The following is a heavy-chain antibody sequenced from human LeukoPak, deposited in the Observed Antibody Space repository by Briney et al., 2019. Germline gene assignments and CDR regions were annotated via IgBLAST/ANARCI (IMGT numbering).Heavy chain of an antibody. Sequence: GGSLRLSCAASGFTFSDYWMDWVRLAPGKGMEWVANINQDGSEGYSADSVKGRFTISRDNAKNSLYLQMNRLRTEDTAVYYCSRSPDYWGQGALVTVSS. CDR3: SRSPDY. CDR1: GFTFSDYW. V-gene: IGHV3-7*01. J-gene: IGHJ4*02. CDR2: INQDGSEG.